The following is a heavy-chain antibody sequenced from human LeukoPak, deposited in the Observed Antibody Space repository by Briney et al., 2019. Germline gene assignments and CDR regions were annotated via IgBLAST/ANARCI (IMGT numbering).Heavy chain of an antibody. V-gene: IGHV3-7*01. D-gene: IGHD6-6*01. CDR2: IKQGGSEK. J-gene: IGHJ6*03. CDR1: GFIFSSHW. CDR3: AKQAARTNYYYYHMDV. Sequence: GGSLRLSCAASGFIFSSHWMTWVRQAPGKGLEFVASIKQGGSEKYYADSVKGRFTISRDNSKNTLYLQMNSLRAEDTAVYYCAKQAARTNYYYYHMDVWGKGTTVTVSS.